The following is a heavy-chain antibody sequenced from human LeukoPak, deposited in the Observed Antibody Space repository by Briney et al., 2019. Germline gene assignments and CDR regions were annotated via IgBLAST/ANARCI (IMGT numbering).Heavy chain of an antibody. CDR1: GYTFSGYY. D-gene: IGHD3-22*01. CDR2: INPSGGST. J-gene: IGHJ5*02. V-gene: IGHV1-46*03. Sequence: ASVKVSCKASGYTFSGYYMHWVRQAPGEGLEWMGWINPSGGSTSYAQKFQGRVTMTRDTSTSTVYMELSSLRSEDTAVYYCAATTLTSSGAIWFDPWGQGTLVTVSS. CDR3: AATTLTSSGAIWFDP.